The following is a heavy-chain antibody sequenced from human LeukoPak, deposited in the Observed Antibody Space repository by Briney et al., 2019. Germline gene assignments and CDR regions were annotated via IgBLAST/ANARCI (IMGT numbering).Heavy chain of an antibody. Sequence: GGSLRLSCAASGFSFGTYWMTWARQAPGKGLEWVANIKQDGSEKYYVDSVKGRFTISRDNAKNSLYLQMNSLRAEDTAVYYCAVYSTSSGGLDPWGQGTLVTVSS. J-gene: IGHJ5*02. D-gene: IGHD6-6*01. CDR3: AVYSTSSGGLDP. V-gene: IGHV3-7*05. CDR2: IKQDGSEK. CDR1: GFSFGTYW.